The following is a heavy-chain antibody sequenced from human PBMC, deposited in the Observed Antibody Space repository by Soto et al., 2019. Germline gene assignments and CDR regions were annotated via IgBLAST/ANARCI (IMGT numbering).Heavy chain of an antibody. V-gene: IGHV3-33*01. CDR1: GFTFSSYG. CDR2: IWYDGSNK. J-gene: IGHJ6*02. Sequence: GGSLRLSCAASGFTFSSYGMHWVRQAPGKGLEWVAVIWYDGSNKYYADSVKGRFTISRDNSKNTLYLQMNSLRAEDTAVYYCARDGRLEWLSRDYYYGMDVWGQGTTVTVSS. CDR3: ARDGRLEWLSRDYYYGMDV. D-gene: IGHD3-3*01.